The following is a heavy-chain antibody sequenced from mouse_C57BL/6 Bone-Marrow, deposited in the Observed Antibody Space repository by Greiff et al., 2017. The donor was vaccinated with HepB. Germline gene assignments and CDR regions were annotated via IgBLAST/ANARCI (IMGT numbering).Heavy chain of an antibody. V-gene: IGHV5-12*01. D-gene: IGHD2-10*02. CDR3: ARRGMGPAMDY. CDR1: GFTFSDYY. CDR2: ISNGGGST. Sequence: DVHLVESGGGLVQPGGSLKLSCAASGFTFSDYYMYWVRQTPEKRLEWVAYISNGGGSTYYPDTVKGRFTISRDNAKNTLYLQMSRLKSEDTAMYYCARRGMGPAMDYWGQGTSVTVSS. J-gene: IGHJ4*01.